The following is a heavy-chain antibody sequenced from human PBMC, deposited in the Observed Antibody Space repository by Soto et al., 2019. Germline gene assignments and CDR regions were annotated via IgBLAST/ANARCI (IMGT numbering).Heavy chain of an antibody. CDR3: ARNWNYEGYGMDV. J-gene: IGHJ6*02. CDR1: GFTFSSYA. V-gene: IGHV3-30-3*01. D-gene: IGHD1-7*01. CDR2: ISYDGSNK. Sequence: ESGGGVVQPGRSLRLSCAASGFTFSSYAMHWVRQAPGKGLEWVAVISYDGSNKYYADSVKGRFTISRDNSKNTLYLQMNSLRAEDTAVYYCARNWNYEGYGMDVWGQGTTVTVS.